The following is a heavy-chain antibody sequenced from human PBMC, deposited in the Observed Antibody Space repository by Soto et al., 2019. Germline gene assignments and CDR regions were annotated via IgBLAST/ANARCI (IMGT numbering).Heavy chain of an antibody. Sequence: GGSLRLSCAASGFTFSSYAMSWVRQAPGKGLEWVSAISGSGGSTYYADSVKGRFTISRDNSKNTLYLQMNSLRAEDTAVYYCASITMIVVVNPFDYWGQGTLVTVSS. J-gene: IGHJ4*02. V-gene: IGHV3-23*01. CDR3: ASITMIVVVNPFDY. CDR1: GFTFSSYA. CDR2: ISGSGGST. D-gene: IGHD3-22*01.